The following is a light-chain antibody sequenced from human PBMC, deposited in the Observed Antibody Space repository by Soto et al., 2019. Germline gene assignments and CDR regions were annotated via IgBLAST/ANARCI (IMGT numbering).Light chain of an antibody. CDR1: QSVSSSY. V-gene: IGKV3-20*01. CDR2: GAS. Sequence: EIVVTQSPGTLSLSPGERATLSCRASQSVSSSYLAWYQQKPGQAPRLLIYGASSRATGIPDRFSGSGSGTDFTLTISRLEPEDFAVYYCQQYGSSFGQGTKVDIK. J-gene: IGKJ1*01. CDR3: QQYGSS.